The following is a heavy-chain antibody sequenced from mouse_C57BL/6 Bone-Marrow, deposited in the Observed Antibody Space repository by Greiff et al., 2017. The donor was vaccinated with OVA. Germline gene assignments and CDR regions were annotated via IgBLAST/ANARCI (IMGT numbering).Heavy chain of an antibody. V-gene: IGHV5-12*01. CDR1: GFTFSDYY. D-gene: IGHD1-1*01. CDR3: ARHGTTVVASRYWYFDV. Sequence: EVHLVESGGGLVQPGGSLKLSCAASGFTFSDYYMYWVRQTPEKRLEWVAYISNGGGSTYYPDTVKGRFTISRDNAKNTLYLQMSRLKSEDTAMYYCARHGTTVVASRYWYFDVWGTGTTVTVSS. J-gene: IGHJ1*03. CDR2: ISNGGGST.